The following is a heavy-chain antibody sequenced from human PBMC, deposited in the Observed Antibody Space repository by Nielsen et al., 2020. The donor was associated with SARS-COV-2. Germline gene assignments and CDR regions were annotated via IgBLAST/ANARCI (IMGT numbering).Heavy chain of an antibody. CDR3: VRMDAATDF. V-gene: IGHV4-59*08. CDR1: GGSINDYY. Sequence: SETLSLTCTVSGGSINDYYWNWIRQPPGKGLEWVGYVYYTGGTSYNPSLKSRVTISLDTSKKQFSLRLTSVTPADTAIYYCVRMDAATDFWGQGTLVTVSS. J-gene: IGHJ4*02. CDR2: VYYTGGT. D-gene: IGHD2-15*01.